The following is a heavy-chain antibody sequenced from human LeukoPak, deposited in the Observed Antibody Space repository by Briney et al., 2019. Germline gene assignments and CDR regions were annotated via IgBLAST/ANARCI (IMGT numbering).Heavy chain of an antibody. CDR3: AREPGANCFDP. J-gene: IGHJ5*02. V-gene: IGHV4-59*01. D-gene: IGHD4/OR15-4a*01. CDR2: IYYSGST. CDR1: GGSISSYY. Sequence: SETLSLTCTVSGGSISSYYWSWIRQPPGKGLEWIGYIYYSGSTNYNPSLKSRVTISVDTSKNQFSLKLSSVTAADTAVYYCAREPGANCFDPWGQGTLVTVSS.